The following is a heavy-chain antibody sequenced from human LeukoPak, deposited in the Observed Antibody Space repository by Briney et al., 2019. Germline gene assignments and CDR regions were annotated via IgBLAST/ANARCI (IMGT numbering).Heavy chain of an antibody. D-gene: IGHD5-18*01. V-gene: IGHV1-18*01. CDR2: ISAYNGNT. CDR1: GYTFTSYG. Sequence: ASVKVSCKASGYTFTSYGISWVRQAPGQGLEWMGWISAYNGNTNYAQKLQGRVTMTTDTSTSIAYMELRSLRSEDTAVYYCAESIYSYGSDAFDIWGQGTMVTVSS. CDR3: AESIYSYGSDAFDI. J-gene: IGHJ3*02.